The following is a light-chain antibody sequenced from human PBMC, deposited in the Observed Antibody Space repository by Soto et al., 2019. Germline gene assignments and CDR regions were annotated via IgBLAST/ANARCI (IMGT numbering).Light chain of an antibody. J-gene: IGLJ1*01. V-gene: IGLV2-14*01. CDR1: SSDVGGFEY. CDR2: DVT. CDR3: GSITRSSTSV. Sequence: VLGXPASVSGSPGQSITISCTGTSSDVGGFEYVSWYQHQPGKAPKLIIYDVTKRPSGVSNRFSGSKSGNTASLTISGRQAEDEGDYYCGSITRSSTSVFGTGTKVTVL.